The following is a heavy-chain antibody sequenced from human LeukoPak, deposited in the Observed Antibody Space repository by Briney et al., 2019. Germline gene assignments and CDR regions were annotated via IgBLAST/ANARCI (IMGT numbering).Heavy chain of an antibody. D-gene: IGHD3-10*01. J-gene: IGHJ3*02. CDR2: INHSGST. Sequence: SATLSLTCAVYGGSFSGYYWSWIRQPPGKGLEWIGEINHSGSTNYNPSLKSRVTISVDTSKNQFSLKLSSVTAADTAVYYCARLGFYGSGSYYLNAPDAFDIWGQGTMVTVSS. CDR1: GGSFSGYY. CDR3: ARLGFYGSGSYYLNAPDAFDI. V-gene: IGHV4-34*01.